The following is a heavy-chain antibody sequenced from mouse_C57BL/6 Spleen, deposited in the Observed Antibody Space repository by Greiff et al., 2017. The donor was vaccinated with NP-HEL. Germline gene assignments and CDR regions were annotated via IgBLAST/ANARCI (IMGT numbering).Heavy chain of an antibody. Sequence: QVQLQQPGAELVRPGSSVKLSCKASGYPFTSYWMHWVKQRPIQGLEWIGNIDPSDGETHYNTKFKDKATLTVDKPYSTAYMQLSSLTSEASAVSSCARGRGYSNYEPDWFAYWGQGTPVTVSA. CDR1: GYPFTSYW. V-gene: IGHV1-52*01. CDR2: IDPSDGET. CDR3: ARGRGYSNYEPDWFAY. D-gene: IGHD2-5*01. J-gene: IGHJ3*01.